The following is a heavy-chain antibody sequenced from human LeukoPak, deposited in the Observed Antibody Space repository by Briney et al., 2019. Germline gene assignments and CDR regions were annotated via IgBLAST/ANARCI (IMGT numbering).Heavy chain of an antibody. CDR3: AKGQELDDGVFDS. V-gene: IGHV3-48*03. CDR2: ISSSGTSI. CDR1: GFTFSSYE. D-gene: IGHD1-1*01. Sequence: GGSLRLSCAASGFTFSSYEMKWVRQAPGKGLEWVSYISSSGTSIYYADSVKGRFTISRDNSKKTLYLQLNSLRVEDTAIYYCAKGQELDDGVFDSWGQGTLVTVSS. J-gene: IGHJ4*02.